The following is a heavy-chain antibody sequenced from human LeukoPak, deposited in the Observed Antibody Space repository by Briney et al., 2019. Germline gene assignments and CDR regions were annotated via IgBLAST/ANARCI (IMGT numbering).Heavy chain of an antibody. CDR3: ARGKRLGRYFDY. D-gene: IGHD7-27*01. CDR2: INHSGST. J-gene: IGHJ4*02. CDR1: GGSFRGYY. V-gene: IGHV4-34*01. Sequence: PSETLSLTCVVYGGSFRGYYWSWIRQPPGKGLEWIGEINHSGSTNYNPSLESRVTISEDTSKNQFSLKLSSVTAADTAVYYCARGKRLGRYFDYWGQGTLVTVSS.